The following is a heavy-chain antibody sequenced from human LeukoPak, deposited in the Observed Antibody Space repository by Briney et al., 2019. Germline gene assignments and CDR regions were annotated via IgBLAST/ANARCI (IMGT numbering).Heavy chain of an antibody. Sequence: SVKVSCKTSGYSFNSHHVHWVRQAPGQGLEWMGGIIPIFGTANYAQKFRGRVTITADESTSTAYMELSSLRSEDTAVYYCADGSRYCSGGSCPDAFDIWGQGTMVTVSS. D-gene: IGHD2-15*01. J-gene: IGHJ3*02. CDR2: IIPIFGTA. V-gene: IGHV1-69*13. CDR3: ADGSRYCSGGSCPDAFDI. CDR1: GYSFNSHH.